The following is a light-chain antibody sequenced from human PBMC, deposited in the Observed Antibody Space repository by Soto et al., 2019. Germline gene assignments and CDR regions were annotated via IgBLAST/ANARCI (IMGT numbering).Light chain of an antibody. CDR1: QSFSTSY. Sequence: EIVLTQSPGTLSLSPGDRATLSCRASQSFSTSYLAWYQHKPGQAPRLLIYNTFTKAPCIPDRFRGSVSGTDFPLTICSLKPDDFAVYYCQQYGGSPFTFVPGTKVHIK. CDR2: NTF. CDR3: QQYGGSPFT. J-gene: IGKJ3*01. V-gene: IGKV3-20*01.